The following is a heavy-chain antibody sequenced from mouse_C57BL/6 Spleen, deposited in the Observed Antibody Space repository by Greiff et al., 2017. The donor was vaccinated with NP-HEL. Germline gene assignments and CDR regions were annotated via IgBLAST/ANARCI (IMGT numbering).Heavy chain of an antibody. D-gene: IGHD2-5*01. CDR2: INPNNGGT. Sequence: VQLHQSGPELVKPGASVKISCKASGYTFTDYYMNWVKQSHGKSLEWIGDINPNNGGTSYNQKFKGKATLTVDKSSSTAYMELRSLTSEDSAVYYCARSDYSNYVTWFAYWGQGTLVTVSA. V-gene: IGHV1-26*01. CDR1: GYTFTDYY. CDR3: ARSDYSNYVTWFAY. J-gene: IGHJ3*01.